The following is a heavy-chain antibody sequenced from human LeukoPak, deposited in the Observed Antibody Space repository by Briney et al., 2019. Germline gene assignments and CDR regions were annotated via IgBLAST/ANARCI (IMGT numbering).Heavy chain of an antibody. CDR2: IYYSGST. CDR1: GGSISSSSYY. J-gene: IGHJ6*03. D-gene: IGHD6-19*01. V-gene: IGHV4-39*07. Sequence: PSETLSLTCTVSGGSISSSSYYWGWIRQAPGKGLEWIGSIYYSGSTYYNPSLKSRVTISVDTSKNQFSLKLSSVTAADTAVYYCAKGRLARSNYMDVWGKGTTVTVSS. CDR3: AKGRLARSNYMDV.